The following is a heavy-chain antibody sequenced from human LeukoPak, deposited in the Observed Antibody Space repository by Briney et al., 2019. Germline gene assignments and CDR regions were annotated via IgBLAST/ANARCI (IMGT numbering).Heavy chain of an antibody. J-gene: IGHJ3*02. V-gene: IGHV3-53*01. CDR1: GFTVSSNY. CDR2: IYSGGST. CDR3: ARVIVSGYYDAFDM. D-gene: IGHD3-3*01. Sequence: QPGGSLRLSCAASGFTVSSNYMSWVRQAPGTGLEWVSIIYSGGSTYYADSVKGRFTISRDNSKNTLYLQMDSLRAEDTAVYHCARVIVSGYYDAFDMWGQGTMVTASS.